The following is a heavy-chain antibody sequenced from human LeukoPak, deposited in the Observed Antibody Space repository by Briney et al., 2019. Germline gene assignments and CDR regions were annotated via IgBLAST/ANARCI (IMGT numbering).Heavy chain of an antibody. Sequence: GGSLRLSCAASGFTFRSYGMHWVRQAPGKGLEWVAVIWYDGSNKYYVDSVKGRFTISRDNSRNTLYLQMNSLRTEDTAVYYCAKAGAYDSSGYYYYLDYWGQGTLVTVPS. CDR3: AKAGAYDSSGYYYYLDY. D-gene: IGHD3-22*01. CDR1: GFTFRSYG. J-gene: IGHJ4*02. CDR2: IWYDGSNK. V-gene: IGHV3-30*02.